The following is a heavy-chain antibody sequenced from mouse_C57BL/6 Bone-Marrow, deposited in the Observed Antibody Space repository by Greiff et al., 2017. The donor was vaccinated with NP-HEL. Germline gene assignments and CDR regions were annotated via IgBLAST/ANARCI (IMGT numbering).Heavy chain of an antibody. CDR2: INPSNGGT. J-gene: IGHJ2*01. Sequence: QVQLQQSGTELVKPGASVKLSCKASGYTFTSYWMHWVKQRPGQGLEWIGNINPSNGGTNYNEKFQSKATLTVDKSSSTAYMQLSSLTSEDSAVYYCARSESVYGSTLDYWGQGTTLTVSS. CDR3: ARSESVYGSTLDY. D-gene: IGHD1-1*01. V-gene: IGHV1-53*01. CDR1: GYTFTSYW.